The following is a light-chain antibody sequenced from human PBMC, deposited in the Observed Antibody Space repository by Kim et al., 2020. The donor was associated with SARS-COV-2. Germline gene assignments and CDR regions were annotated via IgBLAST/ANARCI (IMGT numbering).Light chain of an antibody. Sequence: GQSITMSCTGTSGDIGAYNYVSWYQQHPGEAPKLVIYDVYARPSGVPDRFSGSKSGNTASLTISGLQADDEADYYCCSYAGRYTSVFGTGTKVTVL. CDR3: CSYAGRYTSV. V-gene: IGLV2-11*01. CDR2: DVY. CDR1: SGDIGAYNY. J-gene: IGLJ1*01.